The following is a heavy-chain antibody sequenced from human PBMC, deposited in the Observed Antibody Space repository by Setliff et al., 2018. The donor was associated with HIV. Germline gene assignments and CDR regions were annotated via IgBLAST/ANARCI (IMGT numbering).Heavy chain of an antibody. CDR2: IYYSGSS. Sequence: LSLTCTVSGDSISRYYWSWIRQPPGKGLEWIGYIYYSGSSNYNPSLKSRVTISVNTSKNQFSLKLSSVTAADTAVYYCARDLSSGWYFDYWGQGTLVTVSS. V-gene: IGHV4-59*01. CDR3: ARDLSSGWYFDY. CDR1: GDSISRYY. J-gene: IGHJ4*02. D-gene: IGHD6-19*01.